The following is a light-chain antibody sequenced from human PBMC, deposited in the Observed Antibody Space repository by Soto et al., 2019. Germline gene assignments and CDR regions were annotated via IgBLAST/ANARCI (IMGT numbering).Light chain of an antibody. CDR2: DVS. Sequence: QSALTQPASVSGSPRQSITISCTGTSSDVGGYNYVSWYQQHPGKAPKLMIYDVSNRPSGVSNRFPGSKSGNTAPLTISGLQAEDEPDYYCSSYTTGSPHLVFGGGTKLTVL. CDR3: SSYTTGSPHLV. V-gene: IGLV2-14*01. CDR1: SSDVGGYNY. J-gene: IGLJ2*01.